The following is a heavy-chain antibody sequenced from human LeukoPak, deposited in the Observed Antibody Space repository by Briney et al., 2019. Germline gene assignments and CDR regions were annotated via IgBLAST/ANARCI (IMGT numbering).Heavy chain of an antibody. Sequence: PSETLSLTCAVSGYSISSGYYWGWIRQPPGKGLEWIGSIYHSGSTYYNPSLKSRVTISVDTSKNQFSLKLSSVTAADTAVYYCAGGDLPTIVVVPAAIGYWGQGTLVTVSS. J-gene: IGHJ4*02. CDR1: GYSISSGYY. V-gene: IGHV4-38-2*01. CDR2: IYHSGST. CDR3: AGGDLPTIVVVPAAIGY. D-gene: IGHD2-2*01.